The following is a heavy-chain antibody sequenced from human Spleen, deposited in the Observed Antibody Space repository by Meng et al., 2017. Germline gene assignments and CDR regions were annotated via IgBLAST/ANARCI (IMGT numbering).Heavy chain of an antibody. J-gene: IGHJ4*02. V-gene: IGHV1-2*06. CDR1: GYPFTAYY. CDR2: IIPNSGDT. Sequence: ASVKVSCKPSGYPFTAYYIHWVRQAPGQGLEWMGHIIPNSGDTLYAPKFQGRVSMTADTSIGTAYMELSGLRSDDTAMYYCARDEDISAAGKLFGDYWGQGTLVTVSS. CDR3: ARDEDISAAGKLFGDY. D-gene: IGHD6-13*01.